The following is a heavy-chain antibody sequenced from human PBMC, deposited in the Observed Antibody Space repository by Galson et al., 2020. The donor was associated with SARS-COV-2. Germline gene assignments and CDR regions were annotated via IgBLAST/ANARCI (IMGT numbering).Heavy chain of an antibody. D-gene: IGHD4-17*01. CDR3: ATSPAVTTVGLPPFRTQTASYFYYYGMDV. J-gene: IGHJ6*02. Sequence: ASVKVSCKVSGYTLTELSMHWVRQAPGKGLERMGGFDPEDGETIYAQKFQGRVTMTEDTSTDTAYMELSSLRSEDTAVYYCATSPAVTTVGLPPFRTQTASYFYYYGMDVWGQGTLVTVSS. V-gene: IGHV1-24*01. CDR2: FDPEDGET. CDR1: GYTLTELS.